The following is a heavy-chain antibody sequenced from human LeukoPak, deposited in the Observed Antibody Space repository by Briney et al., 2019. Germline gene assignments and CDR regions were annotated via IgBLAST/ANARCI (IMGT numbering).Heavy chain of an antibody. CDR1: GFTFSSYS. V-gene: IGHV3-48*02. CDR3: VRDPDALDY. Sequence: PGGSLRLSCAASGFTFSSYSMNWVRQAPGEGLEWVSYIRSSGSTIYYADSVKGRFTISRDNARNSVYLQMNSLRDEDTAVYYCVRDPDALDYWGQGTPVTVSS. CDR2: IRSSGSTI. J-gene: IGHJ4*02.